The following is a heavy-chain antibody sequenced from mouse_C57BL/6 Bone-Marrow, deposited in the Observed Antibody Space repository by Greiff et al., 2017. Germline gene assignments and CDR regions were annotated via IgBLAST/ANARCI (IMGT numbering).Heavy chain of an antibody. D-gene: IGHD2-5*01. J-gene: IGHJ3*01. V-gene: IGHV5-6*01. CDR2: ISSGGSYT. Sequence: EVKLVESGGDLVKPGGSLKLSCAASGFTFSSYGMSWVRQTPDKRLEWVATISSGGSYTYYTDSVKGRFTISRDNAKNTLYLQMSSLKSEDTAMYYCASLSNSAWFAYWGQGTLVTVSA. CDR1: GFTFSSYG. CDR3: ASLSNSAWFAY.